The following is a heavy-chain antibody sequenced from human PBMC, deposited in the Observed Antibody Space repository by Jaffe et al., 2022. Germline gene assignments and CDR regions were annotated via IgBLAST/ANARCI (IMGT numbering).Heavy chain of an antibody. Sequence: QVQLVQSGAEVKKPGASVKVSCKASGYTFTGYYMHWVRQAPGQGLEWMGRINPNSGGTNYAQKFQGRVTMTRDTSISTAYMELSRLRSDDTAVYYCARGTYRGGYSGYDDDAFDIWGQGTMVTVSS. CDR3: ARGTYRGGYSGYDDDAFDI. D-gene: IGHD5-12*01. J-gene: IGHJ3*02. V-gene: IGHV1-2*06. CDR1: GYTFTGYY. CDR2: INPNSGGT.